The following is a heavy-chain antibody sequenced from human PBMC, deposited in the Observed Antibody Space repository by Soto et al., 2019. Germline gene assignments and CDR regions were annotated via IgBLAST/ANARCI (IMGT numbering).Heavy chain of an antibody. Sequence: QVQLQESGPGLVRPSETLSLTCTVSRGSISSYYWSWIRQPPGKGLEWLGYIYYTGATNYNPSLKSRVTLSLDTSKNQFSLHLSSVTAADTAVYYCATGRYYYGSEYWGQGTLVTVPS. J-gene: IGHJ4*02. CDR1: RGSISSYY. V-gene: IGHV4-59*01. CDR3: ATGRYYYGSEY. CDR2: IYYTGAT. D-gene: IGHD3-10*01.